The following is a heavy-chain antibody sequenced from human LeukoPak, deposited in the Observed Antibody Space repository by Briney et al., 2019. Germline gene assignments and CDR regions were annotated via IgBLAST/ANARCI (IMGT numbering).Heavy chain of an antibody. V-gene: IGHV1-2*02. Sequence: SVKVSCKASGYTFTGYYMHWVRQAPGQGLEWMGWINPNSGGTNYAQKFQGRVTMTRDTSISTAYMELSRLRSDDTAVYYCARDYYDSSGYQNDAFDIWGQGTMVTVSS. D-gene: IGHD3-22*01. CDR3: ARDYYDSSGYQNDAFDI. CDR2: INPNSGGT. CDR1: GYTFTGYY. J-gene: IGHJ3*02.